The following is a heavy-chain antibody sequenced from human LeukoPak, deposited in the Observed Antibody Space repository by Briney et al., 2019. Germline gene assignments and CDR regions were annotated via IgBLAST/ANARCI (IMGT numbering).Heavy chain of an antibody. V-gene: IGHV4-34*01. CDR2: INHSGST. D-gene: IGHD3-3*01. CDR1: GGSFSGYY. Sequence: SETLSLTCAVYGGSFSGYYWSWICQPPGKGLEWIGEINHSGSTNYNPSLKSRVTISVDTSKNQFSLKLSSVTAADTAVYYCATAMYYDSWMFDYWGQGTLVTVSS. J-gene: IGHJ4*02. CDR3: ATAMYYDSWMFDY.